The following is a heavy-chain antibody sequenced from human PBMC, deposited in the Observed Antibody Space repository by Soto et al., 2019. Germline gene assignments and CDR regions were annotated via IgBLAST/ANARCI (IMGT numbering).Heavy chain of an antibody. CDR2: ISFDGSLK. V-gene: IGHV3-30*04. D-gene: IGHD6-13*01. Sequence: QVQLVESGGGVVQPGRSLRLSCTASGFTFDSHTMHWVRQSPGKGLEWVAHISFDGSLKYDSDSVKCRFSISRDNSKNRVFLEMNSLRPEDTAVYYCARTYCSSWNYLDYWGQGVKVIVSS. CDR3: ARTYCSSWNYLDY. J-gene: IGHJ4*02. CDR1: GFTFDSHT.